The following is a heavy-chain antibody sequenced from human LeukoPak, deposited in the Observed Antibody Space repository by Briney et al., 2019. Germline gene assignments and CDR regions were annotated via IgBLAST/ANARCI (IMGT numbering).Heavy chain of an antibody. CDR3: ARGGRWELPRPYAFDI. D-gene: IGHD1-26*01. V-gene: IGHV1-8*03. Sequence: GASVKVSCKASGYTFTSYDINWVRQATGQGLEWMGWMNPNSGNTGYAQKFQGRVTITRNTSISTAYMELRSLISDDTAVYYCARGGRWELPRPYAFDIWGQGTTVTVSS. CDR1: GYTFTSYD. CDR2: MNPNSGNT. J-gene: IGHJ3*02.